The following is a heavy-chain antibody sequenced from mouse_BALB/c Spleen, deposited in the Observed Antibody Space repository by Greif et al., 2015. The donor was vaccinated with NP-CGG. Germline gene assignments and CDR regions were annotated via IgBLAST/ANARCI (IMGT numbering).Heavy chain of an antibody. D-gene: IGHD1-1*02. CDR3: ARSFGNYFDY. Sequence: VQLQQSGAELAKPGASVKMSCKASGYTFTSYWMHWVKQRPGQGLEWIGYINPSTGYTEYNQKFKDKATLTADKSSSTAYMQRSSLTSEDSAVYYCARSFGNYFDYWGQGTTLTVSS. V-gene: IGHV1-7*01. J-gene: IGHJ2*01. CDR2: INPSTGYT. CDR1: GYTFTSYW.